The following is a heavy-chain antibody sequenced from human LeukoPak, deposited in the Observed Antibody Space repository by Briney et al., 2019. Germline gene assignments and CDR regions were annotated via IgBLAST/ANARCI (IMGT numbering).Heavy chain of an antibody. Sequence: ASVKVSCKASGYTFTGYYMHWVRQAPGQGLEWMGWINPNSGGTNYAQKFQGRVTMTRDTSISTAYMELSRLRSDDTAVYYCARIPVVRATIGEANDYWGQGTLVTVSS. CDR3: ARIPVVRATIGEANDY. V-gene: IGHV1-2*02. D-gene: IGHD5-12*01. J-gene: IGHJ4*02. CDR1: GYTFTGYY. CDR2: INPNSGGT.